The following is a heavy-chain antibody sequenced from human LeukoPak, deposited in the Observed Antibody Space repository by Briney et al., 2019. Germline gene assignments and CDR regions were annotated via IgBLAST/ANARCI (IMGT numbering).Heavy chain of an antibody. CDR1: GYTLTELS. Sequence: GASVKVSCKVSGYTLTELSMHWVRQAPGKGLEWMGGFDPEDGETIYAQKFQGRVTMTEDTSTDTAYMELSSLRSEDTAVYYCATKVGATHPPEFDYWGQGTLVTVSS. V-gene: IGHV1-24*01. CDR3: ATKVGATHPPEFDY. J-gene: IGHJ4*02. CDR2: FDPEDGET. D-gene: IGHD1-26*01.